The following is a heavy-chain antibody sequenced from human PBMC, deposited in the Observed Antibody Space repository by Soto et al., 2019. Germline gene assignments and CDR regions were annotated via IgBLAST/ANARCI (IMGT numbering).Heavy chain of an antibody. V-gene: IGHV3-7*01. CDR1: GFTFSSYW. D-gene: IGHD6-13*01. CDR3: ARIASTGRGWDV. Sequence: EVQLVESGGGLVQPGGSLRLICADSGFTFSSYWMSWVRQAPVKGLEWVGNIKQDGSEKNYVDSVKGRFTISRDNAKNSLYLQMNSLRAEDTAVYYCARIASTGRGWDVWGQGTTVVVSS. J-gene: IGHJ6*02. CDR2: IKQDGSEK.